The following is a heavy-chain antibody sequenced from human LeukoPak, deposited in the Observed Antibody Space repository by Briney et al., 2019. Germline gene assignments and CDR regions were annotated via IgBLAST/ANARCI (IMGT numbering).Heavy chain of an antibody. D-gene: IGHD3-22*01. CDR2: IIPIFGTA. Sequence: SVTVSCTASGGTFSIYAISWVRQAPGQGLEWMGGIIPIFGTANYAQKFQGRVTITADESTSTAYMELSSLRSEDTAVYYCARGGTYYYDSSGQPFDYWGQGTLVTVSS. CDR3: ARGGTYYYDSSGQPFDY. V-gene: IGHV1-69*01. J-gene: IGHJ4*02. CDR1: GGTFSIYA.